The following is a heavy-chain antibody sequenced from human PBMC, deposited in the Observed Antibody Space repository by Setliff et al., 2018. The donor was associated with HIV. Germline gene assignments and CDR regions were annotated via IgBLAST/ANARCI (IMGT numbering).Heavy chain of an antibody. V-gene: IGHV4-39*01. Sequence: PSETLSLTCTVSGGSISSYYWGWIRQPPGKGLEWIGSIHYSGNTYYSPSLKSRVTISEDTSKNQFSLKLSSVTAADTAVYYCARVQVGGYNFYFDYWGQGTLVTVSS. CDR2: IHYSGNT. CDR3: ARVQVGGYNFYFDY. J-gene: IGHJ4*02. CDR1: GGSISSYY. D-gene: IGHD5-12*01.